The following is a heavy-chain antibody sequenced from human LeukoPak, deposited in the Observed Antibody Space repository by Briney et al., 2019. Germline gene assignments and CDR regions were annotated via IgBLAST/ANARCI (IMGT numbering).Heavy chain of an antibody. Sequence: GGSLRLSCAASGFTFSTYEMNWVRQAPGKGLEWVSYISSSAGTMYYADSVTGRFTVSRDNAKNSLYLQLNSLRAEDTAVYYCAREGGYNHFDYWGQGTLVTVSS. CDR3: AREGGYNHFDY. CDR2: ISSSAGTM. J-gene: IGHJ4*02. CDR1: GFTFSTYE. V-gene: IGHV3-48*03. D-gene: IGHD5-24*01.